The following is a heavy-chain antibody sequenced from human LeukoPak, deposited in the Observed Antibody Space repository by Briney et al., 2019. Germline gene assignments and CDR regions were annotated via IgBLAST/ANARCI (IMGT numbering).Heavy chain of an antibody. V-gene: IGHV1-8*01. CDR3: ARGVISGDKGSGYFEYHYGMDV. J-gene: IGHJ6*02. D-gene: IGHD3-3*01. CDR2: MNPNSGNT. CDR1: GYTFTSYD. Sequence: ASVKVSCKASGYTFTSYDINWVRQATGQGLEWMGWMNPNSGNTGYAQKFQGRVTMTRNTSISTAYMELSSLRSEDTAVYYRARGVISGDKGSGYFEYHYGMDVWGQGTTVTVSS.